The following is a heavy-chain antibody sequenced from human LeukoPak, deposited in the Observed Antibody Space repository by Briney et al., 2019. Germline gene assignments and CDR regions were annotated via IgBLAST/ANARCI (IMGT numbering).Heavy chain of an antibody. CDR2: IYYSGST. V-gene: IGHV4-59*01. Sequence: SETLSLTCTVSGGSISSSYWSWIRQPPGKGLAWSGYIYYSGSTNYSPSLKSRVTISVDTSKNQFPLKLSSVTAADTAVYYCARSEYSYGADAFDIWGQGTMVTVSS. J-gene: IGHJ3*02. CDR3: ARSEYSYGADAFDI. CDR1: GGSISSSY. D-gene: IGHD5-18*01.